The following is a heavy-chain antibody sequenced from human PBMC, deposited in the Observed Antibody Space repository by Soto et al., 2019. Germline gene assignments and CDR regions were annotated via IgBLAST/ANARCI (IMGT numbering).Heavy chain of an antibody. V-gene: IGHV1-18*01. CDR1: GYTFASYA. CDR3: ARDPPPPDY. J-gene: IGHJ4*02. CDR2: ISAYNGNT. Sequence: ASLKVSCKSSGYTFASYAISWMRHAPGQGLEWMGWISAYNGNTNYAQKLQGRVTMTTDTSTSTAYMELRSLRSDDTAVYYCARDPPPPDYRGQGTLVTVSS.